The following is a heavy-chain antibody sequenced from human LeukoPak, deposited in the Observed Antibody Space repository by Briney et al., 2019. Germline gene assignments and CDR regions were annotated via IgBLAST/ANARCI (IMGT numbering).Heavy chain of an antibody. CDR2: IYPGDSDT. J-gene: IGHJ4*02. Sequence: GESLHISCKGFGYSFTSYWIGWVRQMPGKGLEGMGIIYPGDSDTRYSPSFQGQVTISDDKSISTAYLQWSSLKASNTAKYCCARERGYSFDFDYWGQGTLVTVSS. V-gene: IGHV5-51*01. D-gene: IGHD5-18*01. CDR1: GYSFTSYW. CDR3: ARERGYSFDFDY.